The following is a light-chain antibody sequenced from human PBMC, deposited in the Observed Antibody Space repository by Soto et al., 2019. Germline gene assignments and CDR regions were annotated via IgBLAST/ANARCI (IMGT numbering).Light chain of an antibody. J-gene: IGKJ4*01. CDR1: QSIDSY. Sequence: EIVLTQSPATLSLSPGERATLSCRASQSIDSYLAWYQQKPGQAPRLLIYDASNRATGIPARFSGSGSGTDFTLTISSLAPEDFAIYYCQQRSKWPLTFGGGTKVEIK. V-gene: IGKV3-11*01. CDR3: QQRSKWPLT. CDR2: DAS.